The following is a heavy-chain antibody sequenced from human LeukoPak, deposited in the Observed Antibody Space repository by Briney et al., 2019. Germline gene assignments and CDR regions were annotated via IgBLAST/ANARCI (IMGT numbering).Heavy chain of an antibody. Sequence: PSETLSLACAVYGGSFSGYYWSWIRQPPGKGLEWIGEINHSGSTNYNPSLKSRVTISVDTSKNQFSLKLSSVTAADTAVYYCARGVLQYSSSWYSEYYYYGMDVWGQGTTVTVSS. CDR3: ARGVLQYSSSWYSEYYYYGMDV. D-gene: IGHD6-13*01. J-gene: IGHJ6*02. V-gene: IGHV4-34*01. CDR1: GGSFSGYY. CDR2: INHSGST.